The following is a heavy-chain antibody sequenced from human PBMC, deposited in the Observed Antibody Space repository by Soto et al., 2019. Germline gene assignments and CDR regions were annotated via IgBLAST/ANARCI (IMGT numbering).Heavy chain of an antibody. CDR3: ARALPRVIVPTAVSHGWFDP. V-gene: IGHV1-69*02. J-gene: IGHJ5*02. CDR2: IIPILDLE. Sequence: QVQLVQSGTEVKKPGSSVKVSCKASGGTLSTYTMSWVRRAPGQGLEWMGRIIPILDLEDYAQKFQGRVTITADMSTSTAYMELTSLKSEDTAVYYCARALPRVIVPTAVSHGWFDPWGQGTLVTVSS. CDR1: GGTLSTYT. D-gene: IGHD2-2*01.